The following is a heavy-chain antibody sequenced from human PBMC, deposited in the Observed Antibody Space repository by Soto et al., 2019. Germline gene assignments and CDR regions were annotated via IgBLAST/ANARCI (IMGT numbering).Heavy chain of an antibody. Sequence: PSETLSLTCTVSGDSINSGGYYWIWIRQHPGKGLEWIGYIYYSGTAYYNPSLKSRITISVDTSKNQFSLKLSSVTAADTAVYYCARRGFSTSWSIYYFDYWGQGTLVTVYS. CDR2: IYYSGTA. CDR1: GDSINSGGYY. J-gene: IGHJ4*02. V-gene: IGHV4-31*03. D-gene: IGHD2-2*01. CDR3: ARRGFSTSWSIYYFDY.